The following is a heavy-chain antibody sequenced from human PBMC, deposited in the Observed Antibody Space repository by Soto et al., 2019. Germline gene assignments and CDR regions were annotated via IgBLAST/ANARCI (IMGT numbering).Heavy chain of an antibody. CDR1: GYSFTSYW. J-gene: IGHJ6*02. Sequence: GESLKISCKGSGYSFTSYWSGWVRQMPGKGLEWMGIIYPGDSATRYSPSFQGQVTISADKSISTAYLQWSSLKASDTATYYCVRGTPTPGLDIWGRGTPVTVSS. CDR2: IYPGDSAT. CDR3: VRGTPTPGLDI. V-gene: IGHV5-51*01. D-gene: IGHD1-7*01.